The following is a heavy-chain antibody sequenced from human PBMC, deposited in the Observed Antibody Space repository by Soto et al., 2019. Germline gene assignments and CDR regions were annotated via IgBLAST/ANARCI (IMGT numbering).Heavy chain of an antibody. CDR2: IYPGDSDT. Sequence: GESLKISCKGSGYSFTSYWIGWVRQMPGKGLEWMGIIYPGDSDTRYSPSFQGQVNISADKSISTAYLQWSSLKASDTAMFYCAIQPLTYYYDSSGSYGMDVWGQGTTVTVSS. V-gene: IGHV5-51*01. CDR3: AIQPLTYYYDSSGSYGMDV. D-gene: IGHD3-22*01. J-gene: IGHJ6*02. CDR1: GYSFTSYW.